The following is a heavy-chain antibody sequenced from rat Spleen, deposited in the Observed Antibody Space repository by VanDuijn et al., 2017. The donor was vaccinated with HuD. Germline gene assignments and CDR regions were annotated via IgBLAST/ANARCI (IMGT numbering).Heavy chain of an antibody. CDR2: ISPSGSIT. CDR3: ARGRDWFAY. D-gene: IGHD1-11*01. CDR1: GFTFTNYG. V-gene: IGHV5-19*01. J-gene: IGHJ3*01. Sequence: EVQLVESGGGLVQPGRSLKLSCVASGFTFTNYGMHWIRQAPTNGLEWVASISPSGSITHYRDSVRGRFSISRDNAKSTLYLQLDSLRSEDTATYYCARGRDWFAYWGQGTLVTVSS.